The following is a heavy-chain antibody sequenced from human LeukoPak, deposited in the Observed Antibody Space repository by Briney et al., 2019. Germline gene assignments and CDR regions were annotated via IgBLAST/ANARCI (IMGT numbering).Heavy chain of an antibody. D-gene: IGHD1-26*01. CDR2: ISGRAITI. CDR1: GFIFSDYY. J-gene: IGHJ3*01. CDR3: ARDRGIVGAPQF. Sequence: GGSLRLSCAASGFIFSDYYMTWIRQVPGKGLEWVSSISGRAITIYYADSVKGRFTISRDNAKNSLFLQMINLRADDTAVYYCARDRGIVGAPQFWGQGTMVTVSS. V-gene: IGHV3-11*01.